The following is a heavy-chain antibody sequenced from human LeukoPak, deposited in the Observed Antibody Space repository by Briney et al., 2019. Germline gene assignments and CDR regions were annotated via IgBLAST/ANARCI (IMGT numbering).Heavy chain of an antibody. J-gene: IGHJ6*03. CDR1: GFTFSSYC. CDR2: IKQDGSEN. D-gene: IGHD2-2*01. V-gene: IGHV3-7*01. CDR3: ARVRGGYCSSTSCYAPLGYMDV. Sequence: GGSLRLSCAASGFTFSSYCMSWVRQTPGKGLEWVANIKQDGSENYYVDSVKGRFTISRDNAKNSLYLQMNSLRAEDTAVYYCARVRGGYCSSTSCYAPLGYMDVWGKGTTVTVSS.